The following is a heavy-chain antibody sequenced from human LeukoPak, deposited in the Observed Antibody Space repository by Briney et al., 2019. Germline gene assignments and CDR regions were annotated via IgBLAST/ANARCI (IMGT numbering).Heavy chain of an antibody. Sequence: GGSLRLSRAASGFTFSSYSMNWVRQAPGKGLEWVSSISSSSSYIYYADSVKGRFTISRDNAKNSLYLQMNSLRAEDTAVYYCARGPRGKYQLLSATLDWFDPWGQGTLVTVSS. J-gene: IGHJ5*02. V-gene: IGHV3-21*01. CDR1: GFTFSSYS. D-gene: IGHD2-2*01. CDR2: ISSSSSYI. CDR3: ARGPRGKYQLLSATLDWFDP.